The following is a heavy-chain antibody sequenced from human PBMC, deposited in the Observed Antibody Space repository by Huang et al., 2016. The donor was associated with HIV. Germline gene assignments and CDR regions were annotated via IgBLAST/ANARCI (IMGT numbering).Heavy chain of an antibody. CDR3: ARESFSGGTCYLFDF. J-gene: IGHJ4*02. Sequence: DSVKGRFTISRDNARNSLYLQLKSLRVEDTAVYYCARESFSGGTCYLFDFWGQGVLVTVSS. D-gene: IGHD2-15*01. V-gene: IGHV3-11*06.